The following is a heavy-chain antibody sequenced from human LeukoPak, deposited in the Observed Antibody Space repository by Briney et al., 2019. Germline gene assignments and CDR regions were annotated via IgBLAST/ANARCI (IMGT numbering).Heavy chain of an antibody. V-gene: IGHV1-2*02. J-gene: IGHJ3*02. Sequence: ASVKLSCKASGYTFTGYYMHWVRHAPGQGLEWRGWINPNSGGTNYAQKFQGRVTMTRDTSISTAYLELSRLRSDDTAVYYCACYYYDSSGYSQSPYAFDIWGQGTMVTVSS. CDR2: INPNSGGT. D-gene: IGHD3-22*01. CDR3: ACYYYDSSGYSQSPYAFDI. CDR1: GYTFTGYY.